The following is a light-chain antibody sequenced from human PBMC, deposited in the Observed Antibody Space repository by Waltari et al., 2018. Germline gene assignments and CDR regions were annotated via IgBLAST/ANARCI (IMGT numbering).Light chain of an antibody. CDR3: SSYTSSSTLV. CDR1: SNDVGTYNH. V-gene: IGLV2-14*01. J-gene: IGLJ2*01. Sequence: QSALTQPASVSGSPGQSITIPCTGSSNDVGTYNHVSCSQQHPGKAPKLIIFEVRHRPSGFSNRFSAYKSGNKASLTISGLQTEDEADYYCSSYTSSSTLVFGGGTKVTVL. CDR2: EVR.